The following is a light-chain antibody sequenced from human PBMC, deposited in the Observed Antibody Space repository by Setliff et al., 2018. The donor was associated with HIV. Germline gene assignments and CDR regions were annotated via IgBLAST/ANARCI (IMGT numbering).Light chain of an antibody. CDR3: YQYYNQPRT. CDR2: DAH. V-gene: IGKV3-15*01. Sequence: MQSPAALSVSPGAGASLSCTATQTLGSRIAWYQHRPGQGPRLLIYDAHRRAAGVPDRFTGSGFGTGFTLTIDRLQADDVAVYFCYQYYNQPRTFGPGTKVDIK. J-gene: IGKJ1*01. CDR1: QTLGSR.